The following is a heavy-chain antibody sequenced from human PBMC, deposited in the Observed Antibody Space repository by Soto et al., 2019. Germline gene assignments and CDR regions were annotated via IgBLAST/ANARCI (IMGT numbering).Heavy chain of an antibody. CDR2: IYYSGSA. Sequence: SETLSLTCTVSGGSISSYYWSWIRRPPGKGLEWIGYIYYSGSANYNPSLKSRVTISVDTSKNQFSLKLSSVTAADTAVYYCERLEDWFDPWGQGTLVTXAS. CDR3: ERLEDWFDP. V-gene: IGHV4-59*08. J-gene: IGHJ5*02. CDR1: GGSISSYY.